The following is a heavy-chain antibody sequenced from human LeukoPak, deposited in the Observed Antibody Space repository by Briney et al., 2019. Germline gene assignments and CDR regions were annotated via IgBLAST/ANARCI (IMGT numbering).Heavy chain of an antibody. V-gene: IGHV1-2*06. J-gene: IGHJ4*02. Sequence: ASVKVSCKASGYTFTGYYMHWVRQAPGQGLEWMGRINPNSGGTNYAQKFQGRVTMTRETSISTAYMELSRLRSDDTAVYYCATDAYYYDSSGYSTSVHYFDYWGQGTQVTVSS. D-gene: IGHD3-22*01. CDR2: INPNSGGT. CDR1: GYTFTGYY. CDR3: ATDAYYYDSSGYSTSVHYFDY.